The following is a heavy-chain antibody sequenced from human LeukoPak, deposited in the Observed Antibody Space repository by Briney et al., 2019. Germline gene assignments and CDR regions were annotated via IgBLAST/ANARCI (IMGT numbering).Heavy chain of an antibody. J-gene: IGHJ6*02. D-gene: IGHD2-15*01. CDR2: IKPDGSET. CDR3: ARAYCSGGSCPWYYYYGMDV. Sequence: GGSLRLSCAASGFTFSNYWMTWVRQAPGKGLEWVANIKPDGSETYYVDSVKGRFTISRDNAKSSLYLLINSLRAEDTAVYYCARAYCSGGSCPWYYYYGMDVWGQGTTVTVSS. CDR1: GFTFSNYW. V-gene: IGHV3-7*04.